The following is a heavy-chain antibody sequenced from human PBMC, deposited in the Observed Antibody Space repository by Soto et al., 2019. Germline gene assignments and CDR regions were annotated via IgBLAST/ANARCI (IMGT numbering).Heavy chain of an antibody. V-gene: IGHV2-26*03. Sequence: QVTLKESGPVLVKPTETLTLTCTISGFSLSNGRMGVSWIRQSPGKALEWLAHIFSDAERSYSSSMQSRLTISMDTSGTQVVLSMTNMDPVDSGTSFCVRMNADTYSHYYAMVVLGQGTTVTVSS. CDR2: IFSDAER. CDR1: GFSLSNGRMG. D-gene: IGHD1-1*01. J-gene: IGHJ6*02. CDR3: VRMNADTYSHYYAMVV.